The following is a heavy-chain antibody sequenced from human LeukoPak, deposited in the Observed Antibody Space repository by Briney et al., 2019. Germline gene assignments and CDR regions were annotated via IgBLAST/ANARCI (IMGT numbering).Heavy chain of an antibody. V-gene: IGHV3-21*01. D-gene: IGHD4/OR15-4a*01. Sequence: GGSLRLSCAASGFTFSSYSMNWVRQAPGKGLEWVSSISSSSSYIYYADSVKGRFTISRDNAKSSLYLQMNSLRAEDTAVYYCARSKISATSYGAFWGQGTLVTVSS. CDR3: ARSKISATSYGAF. CDR2: ISSSSSYI. J-gene: IGHJ4*02. CDR1: GFTFSSYS.